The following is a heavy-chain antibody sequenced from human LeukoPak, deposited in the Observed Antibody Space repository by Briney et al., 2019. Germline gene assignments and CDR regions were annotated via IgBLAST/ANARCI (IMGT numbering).Heavy chain of an antibody. CDR1: GFTFSSYS. V-gene: IGHV3-21*01. J-gene: IGHJ5*02. CDR2: ISSSSGYI. Sequence: GGALRLSCAASGFTFSSYSMNWVRQAPGKGLEGGSSISSSSGYIYYADSVKGRVTISRDKAKNSLYLQMNSLRDEGTGGYYCASMVVTGPPWGQGTLVTVSS. D-gene: IGHD4/OR15-4a*01. CDR3: ASMVVTGPP.